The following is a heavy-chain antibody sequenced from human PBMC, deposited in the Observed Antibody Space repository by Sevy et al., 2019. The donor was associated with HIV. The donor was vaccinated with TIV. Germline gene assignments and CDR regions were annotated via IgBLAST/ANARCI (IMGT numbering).Heavy chain of an antibody. J-gene: IGHJ5*02. Sequence: GGSLRLSCAASGFTFNTYTMNWVRQTPGKGLEWVSYITRSSGYIYYADSVKGRFAISRDNGENSLYLQMDSLRVEDTGVYYCAREHSGGSYYFDNWGQGAQVTVSS. D-gene: IGHD3-22*01. V-gene: IGHV3-21*01. CDR1: GFTFNTYT. CDR3: AREHSGGSYYFDN. CDR2: ITRSSGYI.